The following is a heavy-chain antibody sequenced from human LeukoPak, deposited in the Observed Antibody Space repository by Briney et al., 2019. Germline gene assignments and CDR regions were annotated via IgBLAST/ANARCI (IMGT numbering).Heavy chain of an antibody. CDR2: ISSSSSTI. CDR1: GFTFSSYS. V-gene: IGHV3-48*04. Sequence: GGSLRLSCAASGFTFSSYSMNWVRQAPGKGLEWVSYISSSSSTIYYADSVKGRFTISRDNAKNSLYLQMNSLRAEDTAVYYCASRSGSSYYWGQGTLVTVSS. J-gene: IGHJ4*02. D-gene: IGHD1-26*01. CDR3: ASRSGSSYY.